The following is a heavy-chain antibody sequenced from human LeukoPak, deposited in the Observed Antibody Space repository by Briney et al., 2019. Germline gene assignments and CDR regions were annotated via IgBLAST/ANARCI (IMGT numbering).Heavy chain of an antibody. CDR2: IIPIFGTA. CDR1: GYTFTSYD. D-gene: IGHD6-6*01. V-gene: IGHV1-69*05. J-gene: IGHJ4*02. Sequence: GASVKVSCKASGYTFTSYDINWVRQATGQGLEWMGGIIPIFGTANYAQKFQGRVTITTDESTSTAYMELSSLRSEDTAVYYCATGIAARPGYYFDYWGQGTLVTVSS. CDR3: ATGIAARPGYYFDY.